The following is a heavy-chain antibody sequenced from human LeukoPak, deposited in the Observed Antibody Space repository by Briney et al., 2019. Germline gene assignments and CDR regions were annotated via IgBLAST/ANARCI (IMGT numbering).Heavy chain of an antibody. CDR1: GFTFSSYG. D-gene: IGHD1-26*01. CDR3: AKEDPYSGSYYGPGDLGSWFDP. Sequence: GRSLRLSCAASGFTFSSYGMHWVRQAPGKGLEWVAVISYDGSNKYYADSVKGRFTISRDNSKNTLYLQMNSLRAEDTAVYYCAKEDPYSGSYYGPGDLGSWFDPWGQGTLVTVSS. J-gene: IGHJ5*02. V-gene: IGHV3-30*18. CDR2: ISYDGSNK.